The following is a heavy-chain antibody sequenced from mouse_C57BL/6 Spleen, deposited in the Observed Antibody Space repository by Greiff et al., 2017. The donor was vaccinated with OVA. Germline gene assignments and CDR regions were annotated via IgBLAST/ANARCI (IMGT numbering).Heavy chain of an antibody. V-gene: IGHV3-6*01. CDR2: ISYDGSN. D-gene: IGHD1-1*01. Sequence: EVKLMESGPGLVKPSQSLSLTCSVTGYSITSGYYWNWIRQFPGNKLEWMGYISYDGSNNYNPSLKNRISITRDTSKNQFFLKLNSVTTEDTATYYCASGDSSSWFAYWGQGTLVTVSA. J-gene: IGHJ3*01. CDR1: GYSITSGYY. CDR3: ASGDSSSWFAY.